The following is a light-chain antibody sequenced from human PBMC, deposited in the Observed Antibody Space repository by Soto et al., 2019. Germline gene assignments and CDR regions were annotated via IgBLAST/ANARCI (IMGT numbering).Light chain of an antibody. CDR3: QQYGSSPYT. CDR2: GAS. V-gene: IGKV3-20*01. J-gene: IGKJ2*01. Sequence: EILLTQSPGTLSLSPGERATLSCRASQSVRNNYVAWYQQKPGQAPRLLISGASGRATGIPDRFSGSGSGADFTLTISRLEHGDFAVYYCQQYGSSPYTFGQGTKLEI. CDR1: QSVRNNY.